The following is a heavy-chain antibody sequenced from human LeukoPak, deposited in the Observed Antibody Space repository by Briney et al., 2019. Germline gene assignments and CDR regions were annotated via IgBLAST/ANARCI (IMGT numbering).Heavy chain of an antibody. Sequence: SETLSLTCAVYGGSFSGCYWSWIRQPPGKGLEWIGEINHSGSTNYNPSLKSRVTISVDTSKNQFSLKLSSVTAADTAVYYCARGFRNAYCSGGSCYRGSWFDPWGQGTLVTVSS. D-gene: IGHD2-15*01. CDR2: INHSGST. CDR3: ARGFRNAYCSGGSCYRGSWFDP. V-gene: IGHV4-34*01. CDR1: GGSFSGCY. J-gene: IGHJ5*02.